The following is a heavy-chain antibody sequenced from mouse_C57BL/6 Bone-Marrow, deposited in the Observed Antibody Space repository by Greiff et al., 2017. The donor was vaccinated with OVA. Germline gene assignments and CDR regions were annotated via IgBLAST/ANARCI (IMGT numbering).Heavy chain of an antibody. CDR1: GYTFTSYD. D-gene: IGHD2-4*01. CDR3: ARHYDYDEGWD. Sequence: QVQLQQSGPELVKPGASVKLSCKASGYTFTSYDITWVKQRPGQGLEWIGWLYPRDGSTKYNEKFKGKATLTVDTSSSTAYMELHSLTSEDSAVYFCARHYDYDEGWDRGQGTLVTVSA. V-gene: IGHV1-85*01. CDR2: LYPRDGST. J-gene: IGHJ3*01.